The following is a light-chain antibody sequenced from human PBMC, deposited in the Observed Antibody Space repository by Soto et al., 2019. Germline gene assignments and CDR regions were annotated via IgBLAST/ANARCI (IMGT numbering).Light chain of an antibody. V-gene: IGKV1-12*01. CDR3: QQANRFPRS. CDR1: QDSSTW. Sequence: DIQMTQSPSSVSASVGDRVTITCRASQDSSTWLAWYQQKPGTAPKLLIYAASTLHSGVPSRFSGSGSGTDFTLTITSLQPEDFATYYCQQANRFPRSFGQGTKVEIK. J-gene: IGKJ1*01. CDR2: AAS.